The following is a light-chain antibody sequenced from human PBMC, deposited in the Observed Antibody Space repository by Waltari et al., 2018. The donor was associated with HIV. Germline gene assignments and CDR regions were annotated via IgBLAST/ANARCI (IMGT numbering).Light chain of an antibody. CDR2: DVS. CDR3: SSYTSSSTRV. V-gene: IGLV2-14*01. CDR1: SSDVGGYNS. Sequence: QSALTQPASVSGSPGLSITIYCPGTSSDVGGYNSVSWYQQHPGNAPKLMIYDVSNRPSGVSNRFSGSKSGNTASLTISGLQAEDEADYYCSSYTSSSTRVFGTGTKVTVL. J-gene: IGLJ1*01.